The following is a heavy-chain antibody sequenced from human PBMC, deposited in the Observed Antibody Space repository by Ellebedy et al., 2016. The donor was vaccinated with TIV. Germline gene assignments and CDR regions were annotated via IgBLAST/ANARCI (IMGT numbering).Heavy chain of an antibody. Sequence: GGSLRLSCEVSGFTFSSYWMGWVRQAPGKGLEWVANIKQDGSEKYYVDSVRGRFTISRDNAKNSLYLHLNSLRAEDTAMYYCATDGSYGDYLSPTHAFVIWGQGTMVTVSS. J-gene: IGHJ3*02. D-gene: IGHD4-17*01. CDR2: IKQDGSEK. CDR1: GFTFSSYW. V-gene: IGHV3-7*01. CDR3: ATDGSYGDYLSPTHAFVI.